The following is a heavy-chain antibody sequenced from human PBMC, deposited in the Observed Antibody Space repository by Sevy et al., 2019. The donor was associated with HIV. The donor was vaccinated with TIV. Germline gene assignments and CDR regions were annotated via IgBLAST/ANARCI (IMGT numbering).Heavy chain of an antibody. V-gene: IGHV3-21*01. D-gene: IGHD6-6*01. CDR1: GFTFSDYN. CDR2: ISGLSNYI. Sequence: GGSLRLSCAASGFTFSDYNMNWVRQAPGKGLEWVSYISGLSNYIYYADSVKGRFSISRDNAKNSLFLQMNSLRAEDTALYYCARGVRTYDAFGLWGQGTMVTVSS. CDR3: ARGVRTYDAFGL. J-gene: IGHJ3*01.